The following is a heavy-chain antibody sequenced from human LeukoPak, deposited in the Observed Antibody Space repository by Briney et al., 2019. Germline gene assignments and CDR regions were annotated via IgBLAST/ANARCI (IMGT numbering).Heavy chain of an antibody. CDR3: AAGPHCTNGVCYGAFDI. Sequence: SVKVSCKASGGTFNSYAISWVRQAPGQGLEWMGGIIPIFGTANYAQKFQGRVTITADESTSTAYMELSSLRSEDTAVYYCAAGPHCTNGVCYGAFDIWGQGTMVTVSS. J-gene: IGHJ3*02. CDR2: IIPIFGTA. CDR1: GGTFNSYA. D-gene: IGHD2-8*01. V-gene: IGHV1-69*13.